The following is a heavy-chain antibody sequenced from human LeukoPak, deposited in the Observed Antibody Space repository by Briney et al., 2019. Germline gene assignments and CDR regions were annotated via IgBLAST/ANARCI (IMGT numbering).Heavy chain of an antibody. CDR1: GFTFSDYY. CDR3: ARDPWADSSGFPLHH. V-gene: IGHV3-7*03. D-gene: IGHD3-22*01. J-gene: IGHJ1*01. Sequence: GGSLRLSCVASGFTFSDYYMSWVRQTPEKGLECVANIKQDGSDKFYVDSVRGRFTISRDNAKNSLYLQMNSLRVEDTALYYCARDPWADSSGFPLHHWGQGTLVTVSS. CDR2: IKQDGSDK.